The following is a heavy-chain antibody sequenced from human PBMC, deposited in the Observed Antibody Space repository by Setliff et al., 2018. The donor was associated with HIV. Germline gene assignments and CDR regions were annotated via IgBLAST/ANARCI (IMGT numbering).Heavy chain of an antibody. V-gene: IGHV1-46*01. Sequence: ASVKVSCKASGYTFTSHYMHWVRQAPGQGLEWMGVIKPRGGGTNYARQFQGRVTMTRDTSTDTVFMELNSLRSEDTAVYYCARDFGGYCSSMSCPGLFDPWGQGTLVTVSS. CDR2: IKPRGGGT. D-gene: IGHD2-2*01. CDR1: GYTFTSHY. J-gene: IGHJ5*02. CDR3: ARDFGGYCSSMSCPGLFDP.